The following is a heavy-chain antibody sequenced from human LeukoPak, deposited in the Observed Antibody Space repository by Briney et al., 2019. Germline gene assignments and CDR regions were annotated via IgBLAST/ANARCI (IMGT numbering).Heavy chain of an antibody. Sequence: PGGSLRLSCAASGFTFSSYWMIWVRQAPGKGPEWVANIKQDGSEKYCVDSVKGRFTISRDSAKNSLYLQMNSLRAEDTAVYYCARGYGNYANWFDPWGQGTLVTVSS. CDR2: IKQDGSEK. V-gene: IGHV3-7*01. J-gene: IGHJ5*02. D-gene: IGHD4-11*01. CDR3: ARGYGNYANWFDP. CDR1: GFTFSSYW.